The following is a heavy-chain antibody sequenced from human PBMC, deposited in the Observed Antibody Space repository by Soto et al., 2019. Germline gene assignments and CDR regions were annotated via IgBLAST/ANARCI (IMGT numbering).Heavy chain of an antibody. V-gene: IGHV4-4*07. J-gene: IGHJ5*02. Sequence: QVHLQQSGPGLVNPSETLSLTCTVSGGSMSSYYWTWIRQPAGKGLEWIGRVYSRVGTHYNPSLKSRVTISLDTSKNQFSLRLLSVTDADTAVYYCARGQRFSDWFDPWGQGTLVTVSS. D-gene: IGHD3-3*01. CDR1: GGSMSSYY. CDR2: VYSRVGT. CDR3: ARGQRFSDWFDP.